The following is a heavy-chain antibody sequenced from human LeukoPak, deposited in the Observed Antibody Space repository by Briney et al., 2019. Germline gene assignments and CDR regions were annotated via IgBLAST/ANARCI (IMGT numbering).Heavy chain of an antibody. Sequence: GGSLRLSCAASGFTFSSYSMSWVRQAPGKGLEWVSSISSSSSYIYYADSVKGRFTISRDNAKNSLYLQMNSLRAEDTAVYYCARALDEYYFDYWGQGTLVTVSS. CDR3: ARALDEYYFDY. J-gene: IGHJ4*02. V-gene: IGHV3-21*01. CDR1: GFTFSSYS. D-gene: IGHD3/OR15-3a*01. CDR2: ISSSSSYI.